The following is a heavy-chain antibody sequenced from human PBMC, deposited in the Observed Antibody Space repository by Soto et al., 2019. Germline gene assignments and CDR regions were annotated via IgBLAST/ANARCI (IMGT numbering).Heavy chain of an antibody. Sequence: QVQLQESGPGLVKPSQTLSLICTVSGGSINSGGYYWSWIRQHPGQALEWIGYIYYGGSPYYNPSRRSRVTIAAGASETHVALTHSSATAADTAVYFCARAYRHSGYSSSGVFDSWGQGTLVSVSS. CDR2: IYYGGSP. J-gene: IGHJ4*02. V-gene: IGHV4-31*03. CDR1: GGSINSGGYY. D-gene: IGHD6-13*01. CDR3: ARAYRHSGYSSSGVFDS.